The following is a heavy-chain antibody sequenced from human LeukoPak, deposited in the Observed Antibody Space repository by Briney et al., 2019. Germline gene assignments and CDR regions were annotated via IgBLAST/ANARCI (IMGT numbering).Heavy chain of an antibody. CDR1: GGSISSSYYY. D-gene: IGHD2-21*02. CDR2: VYYSGST. CDR3: ARHAVVTSIATFNWLDP. V-gene: IGHV4-39*01. Sequence: SETLSLTCTVSGGSISSSYYYWGWIRQPPGEGLEWIGSVYYSGSTYYNPSLKSRVTISVDTSKNQFSLKLRSVTAADTAVYYCARHAVVTSIATFNWLDPWGQGTLVTVSS. J-gene: IGHJ5*02.